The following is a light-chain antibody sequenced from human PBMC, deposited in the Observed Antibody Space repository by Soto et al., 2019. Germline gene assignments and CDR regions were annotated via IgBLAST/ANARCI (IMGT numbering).Light chain of an antibody. Sequence: DIQMTQSPSSLSASVGDRVTITCRASQNIDHHLNWYQHKPGRAPKLLMDAASRMQSGVPSRFSGRGTGTEFTLIINSLQPEDFATYYCQQSYSTTWTFGQGTRVEVK. V-gene: IGKV1-39*01. CDR2: AAS. J-gene: IGKJ1*01. CDR3: QQSYSTTWT. CDR1: QNIDHH.